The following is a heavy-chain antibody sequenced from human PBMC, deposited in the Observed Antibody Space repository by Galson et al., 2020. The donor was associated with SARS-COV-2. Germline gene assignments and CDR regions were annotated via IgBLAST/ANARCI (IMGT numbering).Heavy chain of an antibody. J-gene: IGHJ4*02. V-gene: IGHV3-30*04. D-gene: IGHD3-10*01. CDR3: GSGSYWQKIDY. Sequence: GESLKISCVASGFTFSSYAMHWVRQAPGKGLEWVAVISYDGSNKYYADSVKGRFTISRDNSKNTLYLQMNSLRAEDTAVYYCGSGSYWQKIDYWGQGTLVTVSS. CDR1: GFTFSSYA. CDR2: ISYDGSNK.